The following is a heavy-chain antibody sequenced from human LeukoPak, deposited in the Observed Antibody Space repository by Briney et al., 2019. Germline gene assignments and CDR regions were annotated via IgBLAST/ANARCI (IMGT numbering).Heavy chain of an antibody. V-gene: IGHV3-23*01. CDR1: GFTFSSYA. CDR2: ISGSGGST. J-gene: IGHJ3*02. CDR3: ARGSQGTRLAFDI. Sequence: GGSLRLSCAASGFTFSSYAVSWVRQAPGKGLEWVSAISGSGGSTYYADSVKGRFTISRDNSKNTLYLQMNSLRAEDTAVYYCARGSQGTRLAFDIWGQGTMVTVSS. D-gene: IGHD2-8*01.